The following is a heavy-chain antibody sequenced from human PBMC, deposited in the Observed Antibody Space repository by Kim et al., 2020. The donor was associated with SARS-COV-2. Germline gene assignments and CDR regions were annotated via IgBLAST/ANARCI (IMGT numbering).Heavy chain of an antibody. Sequence: SVKVSCKASGGTFSSYAISWVRQAPGQGLEWMGGIIPIFGTANYAQKFQGRVTITADESTSTAYMELSSLRSEDTAVYYCARGLLTGTPHTSAFDIWGQGTMVTVSS. J-gene: IGHJ3*02. CDR1: GGTFSSYA. D-gene: IGHD1-7*01. CDR2: IIPIFGTA. V-gene: IGHV1-69*13. CDR3: ARGLLTGTPHTSAFDI.